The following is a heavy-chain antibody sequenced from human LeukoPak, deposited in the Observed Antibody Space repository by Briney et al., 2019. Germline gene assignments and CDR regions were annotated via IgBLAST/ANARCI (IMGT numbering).Heavy chain of an antibody. CDR3: ARNIPVSPKQAFDI. Sequence: SETLSLTCTVSGGSISSYYWSWIRQPAGKGLEWIGRIYTSGSTNYNPSLKSRVTMSVDTSKNQFSLKLSSVTAADTAVYYCARNIPVSPKQAFDIWGQGTVVTVSS. V-gene: IGHV4-4*07. D-gene: IGHD2-21*01. CDR1: GGSISSYY. CDR2: IYTSGST. J-gene: IGHJ3*02.